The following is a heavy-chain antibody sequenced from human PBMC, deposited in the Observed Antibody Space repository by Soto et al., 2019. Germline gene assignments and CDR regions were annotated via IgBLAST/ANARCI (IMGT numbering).Heavy chain of an antibody. CDR1: GYTFTGQY. D-gene: IGHD2-8*01. J-gene: IGHJ6*02. V-gene: IGHV1-2*04. Sequence: ASVKVSCKASGYTFTGQYIHWVRQAPGQGLEWLGRINPKSGGTSAAQKFQGWVTMTTDTSISTASMELTRLTSDDTAIYYCARGDSTDCSNGVCSFFYNHDMDVWGQGTTVTVSS. CDR3: ARGDSTDCSNGVCSFFYNHDMDV. CDR2: INPKSGGT.